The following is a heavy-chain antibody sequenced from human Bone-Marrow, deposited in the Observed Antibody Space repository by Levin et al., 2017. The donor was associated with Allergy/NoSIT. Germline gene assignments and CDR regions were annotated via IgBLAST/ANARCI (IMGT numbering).Heavy chain of an antibody. D-gene: IGHD5-12*01. J-gene: IGHJ6*03. V-gene: IGHV3-21*01. CDR1: GFTFSSYY. CDR2: ISTSGYI. Sequence: GGSLRLSCAASGFTFSSYYMNWVRQAPGKGLEWVSSISTSGYIYYADSVKGRFTVSRDNTKNSLFLQMNSLRAGDTSVYYCARGAGYSGYDNRYSFYCMDVWGKGTTVTVSS. CDR3: ARGAGYSGYDNRYSFYCMDV.